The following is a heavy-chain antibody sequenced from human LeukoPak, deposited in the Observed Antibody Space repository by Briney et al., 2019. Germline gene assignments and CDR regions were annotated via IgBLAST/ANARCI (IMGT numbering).Heavy chain of an antibody. J-gene: IGHJ6*03. CDR2: IDDSGST. CDR3: ARGGTLYGVYRATQYFMHV. Sequence: SETLSLTCAVYGGSFSGYYWTWIRQPLGKGPEWIGEIDDSGSTSYNPSLKSRITISVDTSKKQFSLRLSSVTAADTAVYYCARGGTLYGVYRATQYFMHVWGEGTTVIVSS. CDR1: GGSFSGYY. D-gene: IGHD5/OR15-5a*01. V-gene: IGHV4-34*01.